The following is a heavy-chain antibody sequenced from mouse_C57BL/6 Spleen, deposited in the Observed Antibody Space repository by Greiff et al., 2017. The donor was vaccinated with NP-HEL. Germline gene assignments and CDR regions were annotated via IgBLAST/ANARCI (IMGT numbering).Heavy chain of an antibody. Sequence: EVQLQESGPGLVKPSQSLSLTCSVTGYSITSGYYWNWIRQFPGNKLEWMGYISYDGSNNYNPSLKNRISITRDPTKNPFFLKLNSVTTEDTATYYCAREGDWDGGAWFAYWGQGTRVTVSA. CDR1: GYSITSGYY. CDR3: AREGDWDGGAWFAY. J-gene: IGHJ3*01. CDR2: ISYDGSN. D-gene: IGHD4-1*01. V-gene: IGHV3-6*01.